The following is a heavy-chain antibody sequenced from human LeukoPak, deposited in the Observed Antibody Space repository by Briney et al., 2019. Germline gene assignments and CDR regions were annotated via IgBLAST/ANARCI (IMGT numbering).Heavy chain of an antibody. CDR2: IKSKTDGGTT. CDR3: TTDDPRWYAY. D-gene: IGHD6-13*01. CDR1: GFTFSNAW. J-gene: IGHJ4*02. Sequence: KPGGSLRLSCAASGFTFSNAWLSWVRLAPGKGLEWVGRIKSKTDGGTTDYAAPVKGRFTISRDDSKTTLYLQMNSLKTEDTAVYYCTTDDPRWYAYWGQGTLVTVSS. V-gene: IGHV3-15*01.